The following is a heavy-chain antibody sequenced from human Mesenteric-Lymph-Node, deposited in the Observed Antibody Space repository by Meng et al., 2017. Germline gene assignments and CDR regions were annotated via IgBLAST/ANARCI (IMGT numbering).Heavy chain of an antibody. D-gene: IGHD2-15*01. CDR3: AKGRGYCSGGSCYSDY. CDR2: IKHDGSEK. CDR1: GFNFRSYW. V-gene: IGHV3-7*01. Sequence: GGSLRLSCAASGFNFRSYWISWVRQAPGKGLEWVANIKHDGSEKYYVDSVEGRFTISRDNAKNSLYLQMDSLRPDDTAVYYCAKGRGYCSGGSCYSDYWGQGTLVTVSS. J-gene: IGHJ4*02.